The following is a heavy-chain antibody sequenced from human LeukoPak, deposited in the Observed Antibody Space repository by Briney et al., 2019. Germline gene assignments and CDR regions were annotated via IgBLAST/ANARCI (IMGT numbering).Heavy chain of an antibody. Sequence: GGSLRLSCAASGFTFNNYWIHWVRQVPGKDLVWVSRIDSDASRTNYADSVKGRFTISRDNVKNMVYLQMSSLRAEDTAVYYCARYCNGDTCDVDLDLWGQGTLVTVSS. J-gene: IGHJ3*01. CDR1: GFTFNNYW. D-gene: IGHD2-15*01. V-gene: IGHV3-74*01. CDR2: IDSDASRT. CDR3: ARYCNGDTCDVDLDL.